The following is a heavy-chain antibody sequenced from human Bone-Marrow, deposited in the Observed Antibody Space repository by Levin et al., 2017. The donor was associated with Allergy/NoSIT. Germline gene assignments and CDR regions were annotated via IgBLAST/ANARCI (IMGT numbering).Heavy chain of an antibody. CDR3: ARVSYYGSGNYYEYYFDA. Sequence: RSSETLSLTCAVSGASIYNSPYFWAWIRQPPGKGLEWVASIYYTARSFYNPSLTRRATISVDTSTNQFSLKLTSATAADTAVYYCARVSYYGSGNYYEYYFDAWGQGTLVTVSS. J-gene: IGHJ4*02. V-gene: IGHV4-39*07. CDR1: GASIYNSPYF. D-gene: IGHD3-10*01. CDR2: IYYTARS.